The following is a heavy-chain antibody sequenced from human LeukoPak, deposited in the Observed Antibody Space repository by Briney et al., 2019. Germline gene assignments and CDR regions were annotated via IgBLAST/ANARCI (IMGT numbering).Heavy chain of an antibody. J-gene: IGHJ4*02. Sequence: SETLSLTCAVYGGSFSGYYWSWIRQPPGKGLGWIGSIYHSGSTYYNPSLKSRVTISVDTSKNQFSLKLSSVTAADTAVYYCARVAPTYYYDSSGYSDYWGQGTLVTVSS. CDR2: IYHSGST. D-gene: IGHD3-22*01. V-gene: IGHV4-34*01. CDR3: ARVAPTYYYDSSGYSDY. CDR1: GGSFSGYY.